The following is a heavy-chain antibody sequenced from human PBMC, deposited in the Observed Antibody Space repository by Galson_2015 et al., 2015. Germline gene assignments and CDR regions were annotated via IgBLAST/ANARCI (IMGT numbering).Heavy chain of an antibody. J-gene: IGHJ4*02. CDR2: ISGIYTI. Sequence: SLRLSCAASGFTFSSYTMNWVRQAPGKGLEWLSSISGIYTIYYADSVKGRFTISRDNAKNSLYLQMNSLRDEGTAVYYCARRSSGNSFDYWGRGTLVTVSS. CDR3: ARRSSGNSFDY. CDR1: GFTFSSYT. D-gene: IGHD1-26*01. V-gene: IGHV3-48*02.